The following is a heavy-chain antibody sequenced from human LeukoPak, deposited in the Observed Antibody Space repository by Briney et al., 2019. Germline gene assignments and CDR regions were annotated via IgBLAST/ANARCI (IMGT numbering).Heavy chain of an antibody. D-gene: IGHD6-19*01. J-gene: IGHJ3*02. Sequence: PGGSLRLSCSACGFTFSNYDMPWVRRATGKGLEWVSVVGSADDTYYPASVKGQFTISRENAKNSLYLQMNSLRAGDTAVYYCARAMTIAVAEGAFDIWGQGTMVTVSS. CDR2: VGSADDT. V-gene: IGHV3-13*03. CDR3: ARAMTIAVAEGAFDI. CDR1: GFTFSNYD.